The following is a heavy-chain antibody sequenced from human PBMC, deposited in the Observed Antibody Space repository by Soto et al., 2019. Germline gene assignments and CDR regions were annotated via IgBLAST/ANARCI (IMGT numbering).Heavy chain of an antibody. CDR3: AKGPGIAARLDY. J-gene: IGHJ4*02. CDR1: GFTFDDYA. Sequence: EVQLVESGGGLVQPGRSLRHSCAASGFTFDDYAMHWVRQAPGKGLEWVSGISWNSGSIGYADSVKGRFTISRDNAKNSLYLQMNSLRAEDTALYYCAKGPGIAARLDYWGQGTLVTVSS. V-gene: IGHV3-9*01. CDR2: ISWNSGSI. D-gene: IGHD6-6*01.